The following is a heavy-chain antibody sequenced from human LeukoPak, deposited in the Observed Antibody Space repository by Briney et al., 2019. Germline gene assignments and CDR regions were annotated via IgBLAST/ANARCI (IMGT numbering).Heavy chain of an antibody. J-gene: IGHJ6*02. V-gene: IGHV1-18*04. CDR2: IRVQNGQT. CDR3: ASGPTRGYKFGSMGGHHFYYGMDV. D-gene: IGHD1-1*01. Sequence: ASVKVSCKASGYTFTGYYMHWVRQAPGQGLEWLGWIRVQNGQTKYAQSLQGRVTMTTDTSTSTAYMELRSLRSADTAVYYCASGPTRGYKFGSMGGHHFYYGMDVWGQGTTVIVSS. CDR1: GYTFTGYY.